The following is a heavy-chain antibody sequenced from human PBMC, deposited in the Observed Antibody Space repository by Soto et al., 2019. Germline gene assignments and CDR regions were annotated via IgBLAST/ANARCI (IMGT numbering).Heavy chain of an antibody. V-gene: IGHV3-23*01. Sequence: GGSLRLSCAASGFTFSSYAMGWVRQAPGKGLEWVSAISGSGGSTYYADSVKGRFTISRDNSKNTLYLQMNSLRAEDTAVYYCAKANYGDYDNYYYGMDVWGQGTTVTVSS. CDR3: AKANYGDYDNYYYGMDV. J-gene: IGHJ6*02. CDR2: ISGSGGST. D-gene: IGHD4-17*01. CDR1: GFTFSSYA.